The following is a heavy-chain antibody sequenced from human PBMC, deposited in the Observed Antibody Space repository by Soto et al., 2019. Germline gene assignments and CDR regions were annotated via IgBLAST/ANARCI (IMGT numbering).Heavy chain of an antibody. CDR1: GGSISSAY. CDR3: AKGAGPPWFDP. J-gene: IGHJ5*02. CDR2: IYGSEIT. V-gene: IGHV4-4*07. Sequence: QVQLQESGPGLVKPSETLALTCTVSGGSISSAYWSWIRQPAGRGLEWIGHIYGSEITNYNPSLKSRVTISIDTSKNQFSLKVTSVTAADTAVYFCAKGAGPPWFDPWGQGTLVTVSS.